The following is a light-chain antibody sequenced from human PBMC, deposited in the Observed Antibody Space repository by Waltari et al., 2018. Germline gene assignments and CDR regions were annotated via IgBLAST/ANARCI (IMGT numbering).Light chain of an antibody. CDR2: GAS. CDR3: QQYNNWLYT. CDR1: PSVSSN. Sequence: EIVMTQSPATLSVSPGERATLSCRASPSVSSNLAWYQQKPGQPPRLLIYGASTRATGIPARFSGSGSGTEFTLPISSMQSEDFAVSSCQQYNNWLYTFGQGTKLEIK. J-gene: IGKJ2*01. V-gene: IGKV3-15*01.